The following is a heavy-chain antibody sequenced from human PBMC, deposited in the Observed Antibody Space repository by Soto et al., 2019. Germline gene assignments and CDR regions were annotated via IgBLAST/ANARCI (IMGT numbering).Heavy chain of an antibody. J-gene: IGHJ6*02. Sequence: PSETLSLTCTVSGGSISDISYCWGWIRQPPGKGLQWVGCMFYSGATYYNPSLKNRVTLSVDTSNNEFSLKLVSVTAPDTAVYYCARGKGMEENYFYYGLDIWGQGTTVTAP. CDR2: MFYSGAT. CDR3: ARGKGMEENYFYYGLDI. V-gene: IGHV4-39*01. D-gene: IGHD1-1*01. CDR1: GGSISDISYC.